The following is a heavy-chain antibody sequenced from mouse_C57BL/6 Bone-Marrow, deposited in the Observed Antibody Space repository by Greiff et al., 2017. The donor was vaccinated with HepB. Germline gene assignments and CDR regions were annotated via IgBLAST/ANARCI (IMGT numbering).Heavy chain of an antibody. Sequence: VMLVESGPGLVQPSQSLSITCTVSGFSLTSYGVHWVRQSPGKGLEWLGVIWRGGSTDYNAAFMSRLSITKDNSKSQVFFKMNSLQADDTAIYYCAKTFYGPYAMDYWGQGTSVTVSS. J-gene: IGHJ4*01. CDR3: AKTFYGPYAMDY. D-gene: IGHD1-1*01. V-gene: IGHV2-5*01. CDR1: GFSLTSYG. CDR2: IWRGGST.